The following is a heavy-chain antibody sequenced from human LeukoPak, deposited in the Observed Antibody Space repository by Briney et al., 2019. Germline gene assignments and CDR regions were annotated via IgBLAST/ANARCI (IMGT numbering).Heavy chain of an antibody. CDR3: ARGLRATVTGALRAFDI. CDR2: IGTAGDT. V-gene: IGHV3-13*04. J-gene: IGHJ3*02. Sequence: GGSLRLSCAASGFTFSSYDMHWVRQAAGKGLEWVSAIGTAGDTYYPGSVKGRFTISRENAKNSLYLQMNSLRAGDTAVYYCARGLRATVTGALRAFDIWGQGTMVTVSS. CDR1: GFTFSSYD. D-gene: IGHD4-17*01.